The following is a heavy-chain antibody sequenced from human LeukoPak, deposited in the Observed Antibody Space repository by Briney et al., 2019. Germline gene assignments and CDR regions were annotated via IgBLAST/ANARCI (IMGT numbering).Heavy chain of an antibody. V-gene: IGHV4-59*01. CDR3: ARTTGSGYYYSFLFDY. CDR1: GGSISSYY. D-gene: IGHD3-22*01. CDR2: IYYSGST. J-gene: IGHJ4*02. Sequence: PSETLSLTCTVSGGSISSYYWSWIRQPPGKGLEWIGYIYYSGSTNYNPSLKSRVTISVDTSKNQFSLKLSSVTAADTAVYYCARTTGSGYYYSFLFDYWGQGTLVTVSS.